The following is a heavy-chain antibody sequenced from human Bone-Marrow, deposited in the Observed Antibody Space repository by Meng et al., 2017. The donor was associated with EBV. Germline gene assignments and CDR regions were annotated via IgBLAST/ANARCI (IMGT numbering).Heavy chain of an antibody. CDR1: GGSFSGYY. CDR2: IYDTGTT. J-gene: IGHJ4*02. V-gene: IGHV4-34*01. CDR3: AKSRSSTPGVVDY. D-gene: IGHD3-10*01. Sequence: QVQLQQWGAGLLKPSEXLSLTCAVYGGSFSGYYWSWIRQPPGKGLEWIGYIYDTGTTIYNPSLKSRVSIFLETSKNLFSLKLNSVTTADTAVYYCAKSRSSTPGVVDYWGQGTLVTVSS.